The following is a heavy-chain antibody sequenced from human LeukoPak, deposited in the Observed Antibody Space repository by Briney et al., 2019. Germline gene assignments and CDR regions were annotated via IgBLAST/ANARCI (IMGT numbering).Heavy chain of an antibody. Sequence: GRSLRLSCAASGFSFRSYGMHWVRQAPGKGLEWVAVISYDRSNKYHADSVKGRFTISRDNSKNTLYLQMNSLRVEDTAVYYCAKGGIPDDPWGQGTLVTVSS. CDR3: AKGGIPDDP. CDR2: ISYDRSNK. CDR1: GFSFRSYG. D-gene: IGHD2-21*01. V-gene: IGHV3-30*18. J-gene: IGHJ5*02.